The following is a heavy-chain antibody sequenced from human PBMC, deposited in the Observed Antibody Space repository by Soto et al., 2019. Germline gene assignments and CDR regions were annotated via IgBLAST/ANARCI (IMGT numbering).Heavy chain of an antibody. CDR2: MSPNSGNT. V-gene: IGHV1-8*01. Sequence: VASVKVSCKASGYTFTNYDINWVRQATGQGLEWMGWMSPNSGNTGYTQKLQGRVTITRDTSASTAYMELSSLRSEDTAVYYCARAVAVPADFDYWGQGTLVTVSS. D-gene: IGHD6-19*01. J-gene: IGHJ4*02. CDR3: ARAVAVPADFDY. CDR1: GYTFTNYD.